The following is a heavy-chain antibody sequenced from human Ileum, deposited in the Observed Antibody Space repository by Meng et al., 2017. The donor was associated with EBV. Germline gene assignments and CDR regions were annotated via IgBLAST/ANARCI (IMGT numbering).Heavy chain of an antibody. CDR3: ARDSDTTANYWYFDL. CDR2: IWANGLNK. Sequence: VGAGGGWVQAGRSLGLVCAASGFNVNSYGMHWVRQAPGKGLEWVGAIWANGLNKYYAASVGGRFTISRDNSKNTVFLQMDSLRAEDTAVYSCARDSDTTANYWYFDLWGRGTLVTVSS. D-gene: IGHD2/OR15-2a*01. CDR1: GFNVNSYG. V-gene: IGHV3-33*01. J-gene: IGHJ2*01.